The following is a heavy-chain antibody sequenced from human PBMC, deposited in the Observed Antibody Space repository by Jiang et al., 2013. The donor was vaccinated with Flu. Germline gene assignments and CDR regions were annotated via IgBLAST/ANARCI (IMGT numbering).Heavy chain of an antibody. CDR3: ARTRPMKAFDI. D-gene: IGHD6-6*01. CDR2: IYYSGST. Sequence: LVKPSETLSLTCTVSGDSISSYYWSWIRQPPGKGLEWIGYIYYSGSTNYNPSLKSRVTISVDTSKNQFSLRLSSVTAADTAVYYCARTRPMKAFDIWGPRGQWSPSLQ. V-gene: IGHV4-59*01. J-gene: IGHJ3*02. CDR1: GDSISSYY.